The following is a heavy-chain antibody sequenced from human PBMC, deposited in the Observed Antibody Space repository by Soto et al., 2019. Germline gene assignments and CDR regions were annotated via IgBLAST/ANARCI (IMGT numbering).Heavy chain of an antibody. V-gene: IGHV1-69*13. CDR3: ASPGNYDSSGARLAFDI. Sequence: SVKVSCKASGGTFSSYAISWVRQAPGQGLEWMGGIIPIFGTANYAQKFQGRVTITADESTSTAYMELSSLRSEDTAVYYCASPGNYDSSGARLAFDIWGQGATVTVSS. J-gene: IGHJ3*02. CDR1: GGTFSSYA. CDR2: IIPIFGTA. D-gene: IGHD3-22*01.